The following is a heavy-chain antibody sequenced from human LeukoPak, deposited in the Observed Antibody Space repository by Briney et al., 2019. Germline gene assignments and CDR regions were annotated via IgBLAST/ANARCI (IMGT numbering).Heavy chain of an antibody. CDR2: ISYDGSNK. V-gene: IGHV3-30-3*01. J-gene: IGHJ4*02. CDR1: GFTFSSYA. D-gene: IGHD4-17*01. Sequence: PGGSLRLSCAASGFTFSSYAMHWVRQAPGKGLEWVAVISYDGSNKYYADSVKGRFTISRDNSKNTLYLQMNSLRAEDTAVYYCARADSTVTTDFYYRGQGTLVTVSS. CDR3: ARADSTVTTDFYY.